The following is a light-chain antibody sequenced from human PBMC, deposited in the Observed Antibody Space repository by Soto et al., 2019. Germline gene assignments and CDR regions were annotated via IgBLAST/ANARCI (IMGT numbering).Light chain of an antibody. J-gene: IGLJ2*01. CDR2: SNN. CDR1: RSNIGSNT. Sequence: QSVLTPPPSASGTPGQGVTISCSGSRSNIGSNTVNWYQQLPGTAPQLLIYSNNQRPSGVPDRFSGSKSGTSASLAISGLQSEDEADYYCAAWDDSLNGVVFGGGTKLTVL. CDR3: AAWDDSLNGVV. V-gene: IGLV1-44*01.